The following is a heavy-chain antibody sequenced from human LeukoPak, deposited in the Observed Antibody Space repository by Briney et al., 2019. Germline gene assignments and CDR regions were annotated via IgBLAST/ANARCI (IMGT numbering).Heavy chain of an antibody. CDR2: INPEKRDT. J-gene: IGHJ4*02. Sequence: ASVKVSCKASGYTFNGYAIHWVRQAPGQGLEWMGWINPEKRDTGYAHKFQGRVTMTSDTSISTAYMELSSLRSDDTAVYYCAKKVRGPSHPLDFWGQGTLVTVSS. D-gene: IGHD6-25*01. CDR3: AKKVRGPSHPLDF. V-gene: IGHV1-2*02. CDR1: GYTFNGYA.